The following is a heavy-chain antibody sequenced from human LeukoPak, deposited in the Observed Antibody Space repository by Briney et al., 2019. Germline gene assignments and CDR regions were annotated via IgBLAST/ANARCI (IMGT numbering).Heavy chain of an antibody. Sequence: PSETLSLTCTVSGGSISSHYWSWIQQPPGKGLEWIGYIYNSGSTNYNPTLKGRVTISLDTSKNQFSLHLTSVTAADTAVYFCARDDYGVFDAFDVWGQGTVVTVSS. CDR1: GGSISSHY. CDR3: ARDDYGVFDAFDV. CDR2: IYNSGST. J-gene: IGHJ3*01. V-gene: IGHV4-59*08. D-gene: IGHD3-16*01.